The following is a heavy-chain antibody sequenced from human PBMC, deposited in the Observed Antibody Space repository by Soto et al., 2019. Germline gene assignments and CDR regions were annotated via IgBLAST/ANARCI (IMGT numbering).Heavy chain of an antibody. CDR2: TYYRSKWYN. CDR1: GDSVSSNSAA. J-gene: IGHJ3*02. CDR3: ARETIARMWVLEWYNIDAFEI. Sequence: PSQTLSLTCAISGDSVSSNSAAWNWIRQSPSRGLEWLGRTYYRSKWYNDYAVSVKSRITINPDTSKNQFSLQLHSVTPEDTAVYYCARETIARMWVLEWYNIDAFEIWGQGTMVTV. V-gene: IGHV6-1*01. D-gene: IGHD3-3*01.